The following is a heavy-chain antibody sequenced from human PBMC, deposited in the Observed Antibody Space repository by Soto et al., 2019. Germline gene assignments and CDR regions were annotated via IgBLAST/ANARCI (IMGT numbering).Heavy chain of an antibody. CDR1: GGSISPFY. CDR2: LYYSGNT. Sequence: VSLTCTVSGGSISPFYWSWVRQPPGKGLEWIGYLYYSGNTNYNPSLKSRVTISVDASKNQVSLRLTSVTAADRAVYYCARGSVDTVDPRGFSDYCGPTTPVTLSS. J-gene: IGHJ4*02. CDR3: ARGSVDTVDPRGFSDY. V-gene: IGHV4-59*12. D-gene: IGHD3-3*01.